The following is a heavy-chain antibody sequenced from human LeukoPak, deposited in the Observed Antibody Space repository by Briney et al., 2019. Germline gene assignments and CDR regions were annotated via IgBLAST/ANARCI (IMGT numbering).Heavy chain of an antibody. D-gene: IGHD3-22*01. CDR3: AREGSSGPTPDY. CDR2: INPNSGGT. J-gene: IGHJ4*02. CDR1: GYTFTGYY. V-gene: IGHV1-2*02. Sequence: ASVKVSCKASGYTFTGYYMHWVRQAPGQGLEWVGWINPNSGGTNYAQKFQGRVTMTRDTSISTAYMELSRLRSDDTAVYYCAREGSSGPTPDYWGQGTLVTVSS.